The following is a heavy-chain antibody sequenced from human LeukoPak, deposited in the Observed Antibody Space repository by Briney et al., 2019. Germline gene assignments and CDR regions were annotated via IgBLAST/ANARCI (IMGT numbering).Heavy chain of an antibody. Sequence: SVKFSCKASGGTFSSYAISWVRQAPGQGLEWMGGIIPIFGTANYAQKFQGRVTITADESTSTAYMELSSLRSEDTAVYYCARVVRDVVGHNWFDPWGQGTLVTVSS. D-gene: IGHD3-10*01. CDR2: IIPIFGTA. CDR3: ARVVRDVVGHNWFDP. CDR1: GGTFSSYA. V-gene: IGHV1-69*13. J-gene: IGHJ5*02.